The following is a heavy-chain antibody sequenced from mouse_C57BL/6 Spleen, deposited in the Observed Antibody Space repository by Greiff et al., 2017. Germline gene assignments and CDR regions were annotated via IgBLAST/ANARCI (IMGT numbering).Heavy chain of an antibody. CDR1: GYTFTSYW. V-gene: IGHV1-64*01. CDR3: ARAGDYYAMDY. J-gene: IGHJ4*01. D-gene: IGHD4-1*01. Sequence: VKLQQPGAELVKPGASVKLSCKASGYTFTSYWMHWVKQRPGQGLEWIGMIHPNSGSTNYNEKFKSKATLTVDKSSSTAYMQLSSLTSEDSAVYYCARAGDYYAMDYWGQGTSVTVSS. CDR2: IHPNSGST.